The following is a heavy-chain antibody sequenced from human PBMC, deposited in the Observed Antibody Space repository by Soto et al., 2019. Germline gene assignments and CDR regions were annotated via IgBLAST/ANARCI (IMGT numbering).Heavy chain of an antibody. CDR3: ARDRIRDNWFDP. CDR1: GGSISSGGYY. D-gene: IGHD5-18*01. V-gene: IGHV4-31*03. Sequence: SETLSLTCTVSGGSISSGGYYWSWIRQHPGKGLEWIGYIYYSGSTYYNPSLKSRVTMSVDTSKNQFSLKLSSVTAADTAVYYCARDRIRDNWFDPWGQGTLVTVSS. J-gene: IGHJ5*02. CDR2: IYYSGST.